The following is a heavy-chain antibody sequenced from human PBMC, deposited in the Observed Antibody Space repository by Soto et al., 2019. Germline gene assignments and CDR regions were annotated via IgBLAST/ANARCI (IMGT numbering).Heavy chain of an antibody. CDR3: AKDSGCVDDACAYDP. V-gene: IGHV3-21*01. CDR2: ISRGSDYI. D-gene: IGHD2-21*02. J-gene: IGHJ5*02. Sequence: EVQLVESGGSLVKPGGSLRLTCAASGFTFSGYTMNWVRQAPGKGLEWVSSISRGSDYIFYADSVKGRFTISRDNARNTLYLQMSRMRAEDTAVYYCAKDSGCVDDACAYDPWGQGTLVTVSS. CDR1: GFTFSGYT.